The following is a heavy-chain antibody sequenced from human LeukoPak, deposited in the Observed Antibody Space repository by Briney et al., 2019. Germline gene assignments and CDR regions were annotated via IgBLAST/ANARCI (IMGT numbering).Heavy chain of an antibody. J-gene: IGHJ4*02. D-gene: IGHD2-15*01. CDR2: IYYSGST. Sequence: PSETLSLTCTVSGGSISSYYWSWFRQPPGKGLEWIGYIYYSGSTNYNPSLKSRVTISVDTSKNQFSLKLSSVTAADTAVYYCARHVRPGGPFDYWGQGTLVTVSS. CDR3: ARHVRPGGPFDY. V-gene: IGHV4-59*08. CDR1: GGSISSYY.